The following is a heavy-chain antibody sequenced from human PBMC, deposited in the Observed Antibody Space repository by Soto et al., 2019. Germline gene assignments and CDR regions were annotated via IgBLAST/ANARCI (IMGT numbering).Heavy chain of an antibody. V-gene: IGHV1-8*01. CDR2: MNPNSGNT. Sequence: GASVKVSCKASGYTFTSYDINWVRQATGQGLEWMGWMNPNSGNTGYAQKFQGRVTMTRNTSISTAYMELSSLRSEDTAVYYCARPPFPGCINAICYPLDFWGQGALVTVSS. D-gene: IGHD2-8*01. CDR3: ARPPFPGCINAICYPLDF. CDR1: GYTFTSYD. J-gene: IGHJ4*02.